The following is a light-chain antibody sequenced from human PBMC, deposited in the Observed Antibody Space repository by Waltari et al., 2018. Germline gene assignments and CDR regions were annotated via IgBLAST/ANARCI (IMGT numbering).Light chain of an antibody. CDR1: QSVRLY. V-gene: IGKV3-20*01. CDR2: HAS. J-gene: IGKJ1*01. Sequence: EIVLTQSPGTVSLTPGDRAPLSCRASQSVRLYLAWYQQKPGQAPRLLIYHASTRATGIPDRFSASGSGTDFSLTISRLEPEDFAMYYCQQYVESPATFGQGTKVEIK. CDR3: QQYVESPAT.